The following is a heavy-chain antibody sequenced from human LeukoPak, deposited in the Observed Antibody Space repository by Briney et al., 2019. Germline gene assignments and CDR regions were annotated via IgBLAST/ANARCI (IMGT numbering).Heavy chain of an antibody. CDR2: IYYGGST. V-gene: IGHV4-39*07. Sequence: SETLSLTCAVSGGSISGSNYYWGWIRQPPGKGLERIGNIYYGGSTYYNPSLKSRVTISLDTSKNQFSLKVSSVTAADTAVYYCASREYYYDSSGYTTVGNFDYWGQGTLVTVSS. J-gene: IGHJ4*02. CDR3: ASREYYYDSSGYTTVGNFDY. D-gene: IGHD3-22*01. CDR1: GGSISGSNYY.